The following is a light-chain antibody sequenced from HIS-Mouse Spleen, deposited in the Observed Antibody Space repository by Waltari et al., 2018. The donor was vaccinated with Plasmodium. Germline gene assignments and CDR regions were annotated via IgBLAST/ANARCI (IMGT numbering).Light chain of an antibody. CDR1: RGISNY. CDR2: AAS. V-gene: IGKV1-27*01. CDR3: QKYNSAPHT. J-gene: IGKJ2*01. Sequence: DIQMTQSPSSLSASVGDRVTITCRASRGISNYLAWYQQKPGKVPKLLIYAASTLQSGVPSRFSGSGSGTDFTLTISSLHPEDVATYYCQKYNSAPHTFGQGTKLEIK.